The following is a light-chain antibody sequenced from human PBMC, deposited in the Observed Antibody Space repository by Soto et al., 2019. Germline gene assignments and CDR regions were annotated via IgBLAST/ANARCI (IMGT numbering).Light chain of an antibody. CDR1: SSDVGGYNY. CDR3: SSYTSTSTYV. Sequence: QSVLTQPASVSGSPGQSITISCTGTSSDVGGYNYVSWYQQYPGKAPKLMIYHVSNRPSGVSNRFSGSKSGNSASLTISGLQAEDEADYYCSSYTSTSTYVFGPGTKVTVL. J-gene: IGLJ1*01. V-gene: IGLV2-14*01. CDR2: HVS.